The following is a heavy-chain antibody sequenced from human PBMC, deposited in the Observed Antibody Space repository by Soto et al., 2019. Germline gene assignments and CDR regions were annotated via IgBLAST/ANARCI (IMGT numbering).Heavy chain of an antibody. CDR2: IYPGDSDT. J-gene: IGHJ4*02. CDR3: ARGEAGRPLLGWADY. CDR1: GYSCTSYW. Sequence: GESLKISCKGSGYSCTSYWIGWVRQMPGKGLEWMGVIYPGDSDTRYSPSFQGQVTISADKSISTAYLQWSSLKASDTAMYYCARGEAGRPLLGWADYWGQGTLVTVSS. V-gene: IGHV5-51*01. D-gene: IGHD3-10*01.